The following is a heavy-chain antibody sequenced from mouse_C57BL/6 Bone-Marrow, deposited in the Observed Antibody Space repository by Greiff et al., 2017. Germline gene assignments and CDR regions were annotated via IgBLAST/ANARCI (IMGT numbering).Heavy chain of an antibody. CDR1: GFNIKDDY. CDR2: IDPENGDT. D-gene: IGHD2-10*01. J-gene: IGHJ2*01. V-gene: IGHV14-4*01. Sequence: VQLQQSGAELVRPGASVKLSCTASGFNIKDDYMHWVKQRPEQGLEWIGWIDPENGDTEYASKFQGKATITADTSSNTAYLQLSSLTSEDTAVYYCTGGSYNYFDYWGQGTTLTVSS. CDR3: TGGSYNYFDY.